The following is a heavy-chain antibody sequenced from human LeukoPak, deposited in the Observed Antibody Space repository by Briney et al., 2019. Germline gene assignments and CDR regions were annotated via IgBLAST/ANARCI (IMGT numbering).Heavy chain of an antibody. J-gene: IGHJ3*02. CDR2: INWNGGST. Sequence: GGSLRLSCAASGFTFDDYGMSWVRQAPGKGLEWVSGINWNGGSTVYADSVKGRFTISRDNAKNSLYLQMNSLRAEDTALYHCARSANYDFWSGYYTFDAFDIWGQGTMVTVSS. V-gene: IGHV3-20*01. CDR3: ARSANYDFWSGYYTFDAFDI. D-gene: IGHD3-3*01. CDR1: GFTFDDYG.